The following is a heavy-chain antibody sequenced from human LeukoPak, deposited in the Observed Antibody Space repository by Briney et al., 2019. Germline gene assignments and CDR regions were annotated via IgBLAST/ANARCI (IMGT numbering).Heavy chain of an antibody. V-gene: IGHV4-4*07. D-gene: IGHD2-8*01. CDR2: IYTSGST. CDR3: ARASCTNGVCYDNWFDP. Sequence: SETLSLTCTVSGGSISSYYWSWIRQPAGKGLEWIGRIYTSGSTNYNPSLKSRVTMSVDTSKNQFSLKLSSVTAADTAVYYCARASCTNGVCYDNWFDPWGQGTLVTVSS. J-gene: IGHJ5*02. CDR1: GGSISSYY.